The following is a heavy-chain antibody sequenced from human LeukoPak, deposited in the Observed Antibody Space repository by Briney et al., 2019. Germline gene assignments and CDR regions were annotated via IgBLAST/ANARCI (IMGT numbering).Heavy chain of an antibody. D-gene: IGHD6-13*01. J-gene: IGHJ4*02. V-gene: IGHV3-30*03. CDR1: GFTFSTYG. CDR3: ARGGSSSSTRVGY. CDR2: ISYDGSNK. Sequence: GGSLRLSCAASGFTFSTYGMNWVRQAPGKGLEWVAVISYDGSNKYYADSVKGRFTISRDNSKNTLYLQMNSLRAEDTAVYYCARGGSSSSTRVGYWGQGTLVTVSS.